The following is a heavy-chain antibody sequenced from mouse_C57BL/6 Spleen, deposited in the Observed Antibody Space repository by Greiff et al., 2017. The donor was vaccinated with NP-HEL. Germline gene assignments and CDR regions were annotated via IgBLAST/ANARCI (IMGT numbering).Heavy chain of an antibody. CDR3: AREDYDYDAWFAY. J-gene: IGHJ3*01. CDR2: ISYDGSN. V-gene: IGHV3-6*01. CDR1: GYSITSGYY. D-gene: IGHD2-4*01. Sequence: EVHLVESGPGLVKPSQSLSLTCSVTGYSITSGYYWNWIRQFPGNKLEWMGYISYDGSNNYNPSLKNRISITRDTSKNQFFLKLNSVTTEDTATYYCAREDYDYDAWFAYWGQGTLVTVSA.